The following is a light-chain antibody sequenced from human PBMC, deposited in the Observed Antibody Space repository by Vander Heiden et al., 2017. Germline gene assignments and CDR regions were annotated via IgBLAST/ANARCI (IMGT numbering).Light chain of an antibody. CDR3: QQRSNWPTT. CDR2: DVS. V-gene: IGKV3-11*01. J-gene: IGKJ5*01. CDR1: QSVSSY. Sequence: EIVLTQSPATLSLSPGERATLSCRASQSVSSYLAWYQQKPGQAPRLLIYDVSNRATGIPARFSGSGSGTGFTLTISSLEPEDVAVYYCQQRSNWPTTFGQWARLGI.